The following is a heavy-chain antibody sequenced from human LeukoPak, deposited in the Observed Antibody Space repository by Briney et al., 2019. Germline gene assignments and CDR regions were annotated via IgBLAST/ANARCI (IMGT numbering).Heavy chain of an antibody. V-gene: IGHV3-48*03. J-gene: IGHJ5*02. CDR1: GFTFSSYE. CDR2: ISSSGSTI. D-gene: IGHD3-10*01. Sequence: PGGSLRLSCSASGFTFSSYEMNWVRQAPGKGLEWVSYISSSGSTIYYADSVKGRFTISRDNAKNSLYLQMNSLRAEDTAMYYCARDGWFGDYNWFDPWGQGTLVTVSS. CDR3: ARDGWFGDYNWFDP.